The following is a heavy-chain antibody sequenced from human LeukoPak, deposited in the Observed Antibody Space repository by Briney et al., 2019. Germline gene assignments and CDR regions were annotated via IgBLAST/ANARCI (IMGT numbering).Heavy chain of an antibody. J-gene: IGHJ3*02. CDR2: IYTSGST. CDR3: ARDGAATIPNAFDI. CDR1: GGSLSSYY. D-gene: IGHD6-13*01. V-gene: IGHV4-4*07. Sequence: SETLSLTCTVSGGSLSSYYWSWIRQPAGKGLEWIGRIYTSGSTNYNPSLKSRVTMSVDTSKNQFSPKLSSVTAADTAVYYCARDGAATIPNAFDIWGQGTMVTVSS.